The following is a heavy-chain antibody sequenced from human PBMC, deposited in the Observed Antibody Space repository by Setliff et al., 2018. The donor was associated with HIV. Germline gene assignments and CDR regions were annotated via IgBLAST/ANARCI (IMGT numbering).Heavy chain of an antibody. Sequence: HPGGSLRLSCAASGFTFSNYGMHWVRQAPGKGLKWMAFIRYDGGNKYYADSVKGRFTISRDNSKNTLFLQMNSLRAEDTAVYYCAKVPGIRSFDYWGQGALVTVSS. V-gene: IGHV3-30*02. CDR1: GFTFSNYG. CDR3: AKVPGIRSFDY. CDR2: IRYDGGNK. J-gene: IGHJ4*02. D-gene: IGHD5-18*01.